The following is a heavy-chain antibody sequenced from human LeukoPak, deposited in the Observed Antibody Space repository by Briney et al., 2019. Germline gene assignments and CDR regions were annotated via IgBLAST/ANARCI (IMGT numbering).Heavy chain of an antibody. CDR2: ISGHQGNT. V-gene: IGHV1-18*01. CDR3: ARSDLATITAGPFEY. J-gene: IGHJ4*02. D-gene: IGHD5-12*01. Sequence: GASVTVSCKASGYTFTNYGITWVRQAPGQGLEWMGWISGHQGNTKYAQNFQGRVTMTIDTSTSTAYMDLRSLRSDDTAIYFCARSDLATITAGPFEYWGQGTLVAVSS. CDR1: GYTFTNYG.